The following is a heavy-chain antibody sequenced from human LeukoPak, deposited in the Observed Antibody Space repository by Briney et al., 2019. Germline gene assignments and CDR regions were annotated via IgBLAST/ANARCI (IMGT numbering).Heavy chain of an antibody. CDR2: ISAYNGNT. CDR3: AREGPHDAFDI. CDR1: GYIFTSYG. J-gene: IGHJ3*02. Sequence: ASVKVSCKASGYIFTSYGISWVRQAPGQGLEWMGWISAYNGNTNYAQKFQGRVTMTTDTSTSTAYMELSSLRSEDTAVYYCAREGPHDAFDIWGQGTMVTVSS. V-gene: IGHV1-18*01.